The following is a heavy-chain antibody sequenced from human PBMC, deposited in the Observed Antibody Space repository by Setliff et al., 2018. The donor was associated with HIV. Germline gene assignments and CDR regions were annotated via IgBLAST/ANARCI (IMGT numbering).Heavy chain of an antibody. CDR2: IHTSGST. V-gene: IGHV4-4*08. CDR1: GDSMSGYY. D-gene: IGHD7-27*01. CDR3: ARAPTGELDF. Sequence: SETLSLTCAVSGDSMSGYYWSWIRQSPGKKLEWIGYIHTSGSTNYNLSLKSRVTISLDTSNDRFSLRLSSVTAADTAVYYCARAPTGELDFWGQGTLVT. J-gene: IGHJ4*02.